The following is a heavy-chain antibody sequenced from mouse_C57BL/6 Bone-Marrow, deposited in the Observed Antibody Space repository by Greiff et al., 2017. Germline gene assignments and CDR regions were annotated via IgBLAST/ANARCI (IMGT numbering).Heavy chain of an antibody. D-gene: IGHD1-1*01. Sequence: EVMLVESGGDLVKPGGSLKLSCAASGFTFSSYGMSWVRQTPDKRLEWVATISSGGSYTYYPDSVKGRFTISRDNAKNTLYLQMSSLKSEDTAMYYCARHAPHYGSRPYWYFDVWGTGTTVTVSS. V-gene: IGHV5-6*01. J-gene: IGHJ1*03. CDR1: GFTFSSYG. CDR3: ARHAPHYGSRPYWYFDV. CDR2: ISSGGSYT.